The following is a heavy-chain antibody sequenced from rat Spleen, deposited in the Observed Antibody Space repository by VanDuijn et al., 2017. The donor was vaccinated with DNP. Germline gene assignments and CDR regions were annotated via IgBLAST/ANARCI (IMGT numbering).Heavy chain of an antibody. CDR3: ARHYYSSYIYVDYVMDA. J-gene: IGHJ4*01. CDR1: GYSITSNY. D-gene: IGHD1-2*01. CDR2: ISYSGST. V-gene: IGHV3-1*01. Sequence: EVQLQESGPGLVKPSQSLSLTCSVTGYSITSNYWGWNRKFPGNKMEWIGHISYSGSTSYNPSLKSRIPITRDTSKNQFFLQLNSVTTEDTATYYCARHYYSSYIYVDYVMDAWGQGASVTVSS.